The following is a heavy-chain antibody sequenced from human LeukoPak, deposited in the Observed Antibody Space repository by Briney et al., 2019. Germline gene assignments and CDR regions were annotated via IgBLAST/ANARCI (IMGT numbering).Heavy chain of an antibody. CDR2: ISGDGGST. D-gene: IGHD3-22*01. V-gene: IGHV3-43*02. CDR1: GFTFDDYA. CDR3: AKIYDSSGYRDAFDI. J-gene: IGHJ3*02. Sequence: GGSLRLSCAASGFTFDDYAMHWVRQAPGKGLEWVSLISGDGGSTYYADSVKGRFTISRDNSKNSLYLQMNSLRTEDTALYYCAKIYDSSGYRDAFDIWGQGTMVTVSS.